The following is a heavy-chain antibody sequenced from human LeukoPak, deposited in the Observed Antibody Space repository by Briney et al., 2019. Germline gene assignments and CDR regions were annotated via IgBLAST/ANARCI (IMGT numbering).Heavy chain of an antibody. D-gene: IGHD3-10*01. J-gene: IGHJ4*02. CDR2: INPNSGGT. CDR3: ARATRQSLFPIYYGSGSHFDY. CDR1: GYTFTGYY. Sequence: GASVKVSCKASGYTFTGYYMHWVRQAPGQGLEWMGWINPNSGGTNYAQKFQGRVTMTRDTSISTAYMELSRLRSDDTAVYYCARATRQSLFPIYYGSGSHFDYWGQGTLVTVSS. V-gene: IGHV1-2*02.